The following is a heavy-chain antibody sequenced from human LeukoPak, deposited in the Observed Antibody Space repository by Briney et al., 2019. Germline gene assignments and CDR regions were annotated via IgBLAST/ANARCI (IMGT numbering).Heavy chain of an antibody. Sequence: GGSLRLSCAASGFTFSSYDINWVRQATGQGLEWMGWMNPNSGNTGYAQKFQGRVTITRNTSISTAYMELSSLRSEDTAVYYCARARRDAFDIWGQGTMVTVSS. CDR1: GFTFSSYD. V-gene: IGHV1-8*03. CDR3: ARARRDAFDI. J-gene: IGHJ3*02. CDR2: MNPNSGNT.